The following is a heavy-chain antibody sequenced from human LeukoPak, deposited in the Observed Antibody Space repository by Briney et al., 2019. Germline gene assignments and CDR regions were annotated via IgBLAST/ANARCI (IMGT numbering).Heavy chain of an antibody. D-gene: IGHD5-12*01. CDR1: GCTFTSYY. V-gene: IGHV1-46*01. Sequence: GASVKVSCKASGCTFTSYYMHWVRQAPGQGLEWMGIINPSGGSTSYAQKFQGRVTMTRDTSTSTVYMELSSLRSEDTAVYYCAIPYEKAGYDYGYWGQGTLVTVSS. CDR2: INPSGGST. J-gene: IGHJ4*02. CDR3: AIPYEKAGYDYGY.